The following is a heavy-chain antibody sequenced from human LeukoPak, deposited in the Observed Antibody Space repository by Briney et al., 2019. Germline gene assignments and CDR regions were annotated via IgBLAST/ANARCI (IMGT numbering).Heavy chain of an antibody. Sequence: GGSLRLSCAASGFTFNNYAMNWVRQAPGKGLEWVSSISSSSSYIYYADSVKGRFTISRDNAKNSLYLQMNSLRAEDTAVYYCARELYDFWSGYSDYWGQGTLVTVSS. CDR3: ARELYDFWSGYSDY. CDR1: GFTFNNYA. J-gene: IGHJ4*02. V-gene: IGHV3-21*01. CDR2: ISSSSSYI. D-gene: IGHD3-3*01.